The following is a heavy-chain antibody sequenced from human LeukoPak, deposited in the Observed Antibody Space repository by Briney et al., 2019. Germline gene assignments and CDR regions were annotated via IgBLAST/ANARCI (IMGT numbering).Heavy chain of an antibody. CDR1: GGSISSYY. V-gene: IGHV4-59*01. CDR3: AREGDSSSWENWFDP. D-gene: IGHD6-13*01. CDR2: IYYSGST. Sequence: PSETLSLTCTVSGGSISSYYWSWIRQPPGKGLEWIGYIYYSGSTNYNPSLKSRVTISVDTSKNQFSLKLSSVTAADTAVYYCAREGDSSSWENWFDPWGQGTLVTVSS. J-gene: IGHJ5*02.